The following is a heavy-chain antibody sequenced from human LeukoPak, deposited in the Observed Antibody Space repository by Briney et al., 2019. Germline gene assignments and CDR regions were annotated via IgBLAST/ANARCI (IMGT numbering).Heavy chain of an antibody. Sequence: SETLSRTCTVSGGSISSYYWSWIRQPPGKGLEWIGYIYYSGSTNYNPSLKSRVTISVDTSKNQFSLKLSSVTAADTAVYYCARGTPGDPFDYWGQGTLVTVSS. CDR3: ARGTPGDPFDY. D-gene: IGHD7-27*01. CDR1: GGSISSYY. CDR2: IYYSGST. J-gene: IGHJ4*02. V-gene: IGHV4-59*01.